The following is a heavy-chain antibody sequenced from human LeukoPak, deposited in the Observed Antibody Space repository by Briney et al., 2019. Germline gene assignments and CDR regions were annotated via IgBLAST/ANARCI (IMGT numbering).Heavy chain of an antibody. V-gene: IGHV3-21*03. CDR2: INSVSTYI. CDR1: GFTFTSWA. CDR3: ASGPTYDAFHI. Sequence: GGSLRLSCEASGFTFTSWALNWVRQAPGKGLERVSSINSVSTYIHYADSVEGRFTISRDNAKKSVSLQMNNLRVEDTALYYCASGPTYDAFHIWGQGTVVTVSS. J-gene: IGHJ3*02.